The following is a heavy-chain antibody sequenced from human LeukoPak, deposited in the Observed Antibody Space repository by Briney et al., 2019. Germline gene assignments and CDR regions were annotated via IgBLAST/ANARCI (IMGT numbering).Heavy chain of an antibody. CDR1: GGTFSSYA. Sequence: GASVNVSWKASGGTFSSYAMSWVRQAPGQGFVWMGGIIPIFGTANYAQKFQGRVTITADESTSTAYMELSSLRSEDTAVYYCARDEGARRGYSYAVFDYWGQGTLVTVSS. V-gene: IGHV1-69*01. CDR2: IIPIFGTA. D-gene: IGHD5-18*01. CDR3: ARDEGARRGYSYAVFDY. J-gene: IGHJ4*02.